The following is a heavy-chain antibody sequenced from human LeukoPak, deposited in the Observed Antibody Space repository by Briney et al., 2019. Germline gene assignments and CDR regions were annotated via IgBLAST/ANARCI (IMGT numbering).Heavy chain of an antibody. CDR1: GYTFTSYG. Sequence: ASVKVSCXASGYTFTSYGISWVRQAPGQGLEWMGWISAYNGNTNYAQKLQGRVTMTTDTSTSTAYMELRSLRSDDTAVYYCARELGYCSSTSCYASLDYWGQGTLVTVSS. V-gene: IGHV1-18*01. J-gene: IGHJ4*02. CDR2: ISAYNGNT. CDR3: ARELGYCSSTSCYASLDY. D-gene: IGHD2-2*01.